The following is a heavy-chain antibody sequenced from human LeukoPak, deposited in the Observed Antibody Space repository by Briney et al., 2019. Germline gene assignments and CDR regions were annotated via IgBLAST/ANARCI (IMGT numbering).Heavy chain of an antibody. CDR1: GFTFNNYG. CDR2: IRYAGSNK. J-gene: IGHJ4*02. D-gene: IGHD6-13*01. V-gene: IGHV3-30*02. CDR3: AKLAAAGFPYYFDY. Sequence: GGSLRLSCAASGFTFNNYGMHWVRQAPGKGLEWVTFIRYAGSNKYYADSVKGRFTISRDNSKNTLYLQMNSLRAEDTAVYYCAKLAAAGFPYYFDYWGQGTLVTVSS.